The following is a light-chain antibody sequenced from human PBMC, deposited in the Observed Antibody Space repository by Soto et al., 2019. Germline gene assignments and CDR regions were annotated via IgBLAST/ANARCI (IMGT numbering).Light chain of an antibody. CDR3: QQTFSHLLS. CDR1: QSISDY. V-gene: IGKV1-39*01. Sequence: IQMTQSPSSLSASVGDRVTITCRASQSISDYLIWYQHKPGEAPEVLIYSASTLRSGVPSRFSGTGSGTEFILVIDSLQPEDVATYYCQQTFSHLLSFGGGTQVQI. CDR2: SAS. J-gene: IGKJ4*01.